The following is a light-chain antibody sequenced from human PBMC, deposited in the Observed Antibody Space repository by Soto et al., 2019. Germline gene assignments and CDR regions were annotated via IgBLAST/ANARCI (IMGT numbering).Light chain of an antibody. CDR1: SSDVGVYNY. V-gene: IGLV2-8*01. Sequence: QSALTQPPSASGSPGQSVTISCTGTSSDVGVYNYVSWYQQHPGKAPKLLIYEVSKRPSGVPDRFSGSKSGNTASLTVSGLQAEDEADFYCSSYAGSNNAVFGGGTKLTVL. J-gene: IGLJ2*01. CDR2: EVS. CDR3: SSYAGSNNAV.